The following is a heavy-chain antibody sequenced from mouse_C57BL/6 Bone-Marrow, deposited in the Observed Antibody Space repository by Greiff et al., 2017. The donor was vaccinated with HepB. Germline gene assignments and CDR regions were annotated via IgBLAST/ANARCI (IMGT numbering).Heavy chain of an antibody. J-gene: IGHJ2*01. Sequence: EVQRVESGPGLVKPSQSLSLTCSVTGYSITSGYYWNWIRQFPGNKLEWMGYISYDGSNNYNPSLKNRISITRDTSKNQFFLKLNSVTTEDTATYYCARDPLYYDFDYWGQGTTLTVSS. CDR3: ARDPLYYDFDY. D-gene: IGHD1-1*01. CDR2: ISYDGSN. CDR1: GYSITSGYY. V-gene: IGHV3-6*01.